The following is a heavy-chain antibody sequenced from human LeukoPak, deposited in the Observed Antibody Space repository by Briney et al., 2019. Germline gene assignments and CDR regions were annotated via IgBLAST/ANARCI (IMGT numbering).Heavy chain of an antibody. CDR3: AVPSGYCSSTSCYTDYYYNYMDV. V-gene: IGHV1-69*05. CDR1: GGTFSSYA. CDR2: IIPIFGTA. J-gene: IGHJ6*03. Sequence: SVKVSCKASGGTFSSYAISWVRQAPGQGLEWMGGIIPIFGTANYAQKFQGRVTITTDESTSTAYMELSSLRSEDTAVYYCAVPSGYCSSTSCYTDYYYNYMDVWGKGTTVTVSS. D-gene: IGHD2-2*02.